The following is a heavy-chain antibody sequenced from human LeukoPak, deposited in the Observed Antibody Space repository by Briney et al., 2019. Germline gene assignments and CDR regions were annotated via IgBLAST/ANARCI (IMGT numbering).Heavy chain of an antibody. V-gene: IGHV4-39*01. CDR3: VRLQCHESSLPPR. Sequence: TASENLSLTCTASGGFISNCNYHWGWLRQPQGKGLDWIVSGYYSRRTYYNPALDSLITISIDTYKYLFSQNLTSATAADTAVYYCVRLQCHESSLPPRWGQGTLVMVSS. J-gene: IGHJ4*02. CDR2: GYYSRRT. CDR1: GGFISNCNYH. D-gene: IGHD6-19*01.